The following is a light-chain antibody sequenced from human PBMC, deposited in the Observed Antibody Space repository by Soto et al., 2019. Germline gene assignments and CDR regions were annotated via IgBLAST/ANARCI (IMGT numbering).Light chain of an antibody. CDR1: QSISSY. J-gene: IGKJ2*01. CDR2: DAS. V-gene: IGKV3-11*01. Sequence: PGERATLSCRASQSISSYLAWYQQKPGQAPRLLIYDASNRATGIPARFSGSGSGTDFTLTISSLEPEDFAVYYCQQRSNWPPYTFGQGTKLEIK. CDR3: QQRSNWPPYT.